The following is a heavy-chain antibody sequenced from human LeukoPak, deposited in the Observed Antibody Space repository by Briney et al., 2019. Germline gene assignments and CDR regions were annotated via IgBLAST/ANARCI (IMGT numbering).Heavy chain of an antibody. V-gene: IGHV3-11*01. Sequence: GGSLRLSCAASGFTFSDYYMSWIRQAPGKGLEWVSYISSSGSTIYYADSVKGRFTISRDNAKNSLYLQMNSLRAEDTAVYYCTVAGTRIWFDPWGQGTLVTVSS. CDR2: ISSSGSTI. J-gene: IGHJ5*02. D-gene: IGHD6-19*01. CDR3: TVAGTRIWFDP. CDR1: GFTFSDYY.